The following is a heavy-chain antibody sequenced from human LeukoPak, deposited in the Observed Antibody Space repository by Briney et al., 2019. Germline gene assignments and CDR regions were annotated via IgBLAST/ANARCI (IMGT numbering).Heavy chain of an antibody. D-gene: IGHD3-3*01. Sequence: ASVKVSCTASGYTFTGYYMHWVRQAPGQGLEWMGWINPNSGGTNYAQTFKGRVTMTRDTSISTAYMELSRLRSDDTAVYFCARLSITIFGVPTYWGQGTLVTVSS. V-gene: IGHV1-2*02. CDR2: INPNSGGT. J-gene: IGHJ4*02. CDR1: GYTFTGYY. CDR3: ARLSITIFGVPTY.